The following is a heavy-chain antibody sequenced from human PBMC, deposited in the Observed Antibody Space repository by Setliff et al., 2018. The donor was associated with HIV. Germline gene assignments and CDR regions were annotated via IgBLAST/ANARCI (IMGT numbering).Heavy chain of an antibody. CDR2: VYYRGGT. CDR3: ARDIRTVVGMGFDP. J-gene: IGHJ5*02. D-gene: IGHD1-26*01. Sequence: SETLSLTCAVSGGSMSDVSSYWGWIRQAPGRGLEWIGSVYYRGGTFDSPSLKSRVTVSIDTSKNQFSLKLSSVTAADTAVYYCARDIRTVVGMGFDPWGQGTLVTVSS. V-gene: IGHV4-39*07. CDR1: GGSMSDVSSY.